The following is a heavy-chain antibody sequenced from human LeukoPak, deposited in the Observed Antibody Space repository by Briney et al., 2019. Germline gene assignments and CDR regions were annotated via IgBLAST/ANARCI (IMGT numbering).Heavy chain of an antibody. V-gene: IGHV4-38-2*02. CDR2: IYHSGSA. CDR1: GYSISRGYY. CDR3: ARVPRSYYYYYYMDV. J-gene: IGHJ6*03. Sequence: PSETLSLTCSVSGYSISRGYYWGWIRQPPGKGLEWIGSIYHSGSAYYKPSLKSRVTISVDTSKNDFSLRLSSVTAADTAVYYCARVPRSYYYYYYMDVWGKGTTVTVSS.